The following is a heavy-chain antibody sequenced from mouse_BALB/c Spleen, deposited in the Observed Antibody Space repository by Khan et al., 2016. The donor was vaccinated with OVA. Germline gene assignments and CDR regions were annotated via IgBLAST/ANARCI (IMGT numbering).Heavy chain of an antibody. CDR1: GYTFPEYT. D-gene: IGHD3-1*01. V-gene: IGHV1-18*01. CDR2: INPKNGGT. CDR3: ARDAGGS. J-gene: IGHJ4*01. Sequence: VQLQQSGPELVKPGASVKISCKTSGYTFPEYTVHWVKQSLGKSLDWIGVINPKNGGTAYNQKFKGKATLTVDKSSRTAFMVFRSLTSEDSAVYYCARDAGGSWGQGTSVTVAS.